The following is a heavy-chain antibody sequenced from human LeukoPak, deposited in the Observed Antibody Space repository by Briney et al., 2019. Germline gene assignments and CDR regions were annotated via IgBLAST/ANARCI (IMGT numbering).Heavy chain of an antibody. D-gene: IGHD6-6*01. Sequence: PSETLSLTCTVSGGSVSSGGYYWSWIRQPPGKGLEWIGYIYYSGSTNYNPSLKSRVTISVDTSKNQFSLKLSSVTAADTAVYYCARSSYSSSSSVWGQGTMVTVSS. CDR3: ARSSYSSSSSV. CDR1: GGSVSSGGYY. V-gene: IGHV4-61*08. J-gene: IGHJ3*01. CDR2: IYYSGST.